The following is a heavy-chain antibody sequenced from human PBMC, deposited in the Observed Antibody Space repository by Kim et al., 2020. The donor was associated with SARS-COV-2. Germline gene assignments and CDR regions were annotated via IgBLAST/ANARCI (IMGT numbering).Heavy chain of an antibody. Sequence: SETLSLTCAVSGGSFSGYYWSWIRQPPGKGLEWIGEINHGGGTNYNPSLKSRVTISVDTSKNHFSLNLSSVTAADTAVYFCARGKRFDCASPSCTTIHDHWGQGTLVTVSS. V-gene: IGHV4-34*01. J-gene: IGHJ4*02. CDR3: ARGKRFDCASPSCTTIHDH. CDR1: GGSFSGYY. CDR2: INHGGGT. D-gene: IGHD2-21*01.